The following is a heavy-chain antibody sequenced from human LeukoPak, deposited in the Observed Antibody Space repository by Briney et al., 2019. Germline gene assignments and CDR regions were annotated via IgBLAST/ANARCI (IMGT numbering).Heavy chain of an antibody. CDR2: IYYSGNT. D-gene: IGHD6-13*01. J-gene: IGHJ4*02. V-gene: IGHV4-59*01. CDR1: GGSLINNY. CDR3: ARILYSGYNSSWYGDY. Sequence: SETLSLTCTVSGGSLINNYWSWIRQPPGEGLEWIGYIYYSGNTNYNPSLRSRVTISVDTSKNQFSLELRYVTAADTAVYYCARILYSGYNSSWYGDYWGQGTLVTVSS.